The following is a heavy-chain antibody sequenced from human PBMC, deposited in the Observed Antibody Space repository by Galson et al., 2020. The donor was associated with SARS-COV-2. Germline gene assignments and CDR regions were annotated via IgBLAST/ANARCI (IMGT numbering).Heavy chain of an antibody. D-gene: IGHD3-10*01. V-gene: IGHV3-33*01. Sequence: SCEASGFSFSTYAIHWVRQAPGKGLEWVSVIWYDGSQKFYAHSVKGRFTISRDNSKNTLYLQLNSLRVEDTAVYYCARDYYGSGSYDNWFDPGGQGTLVTVSS. J-gene: IGHJ5*02. CDR2: IWYDGSQK. CDR3: ARDYYGSGSYDNWFDP. CDR1: GFSFSTYA.